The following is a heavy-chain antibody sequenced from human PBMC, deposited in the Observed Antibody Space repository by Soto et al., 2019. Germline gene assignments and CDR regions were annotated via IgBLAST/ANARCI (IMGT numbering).Heavy chain of an antibody. CDR2: IYHSGST. Sequence: SETLSLTCAVSGGSISSSNWWSWVRQPPEKGLEWIGEIYHSGSTNYNPSLKSRVTISVDKSKNQFSLKLSSVTAADTAVYYCARLYCSGGSCYPGYYYGMDVWGQGTTVTVSS. CDR1: GGSISSSNW. CDR3: ARLYCSGGSCYPGYYYGMDV. D-gene: IGHD2-15*01. V-gene: IGHV4-4*02. J-gene: IGHJ6*02.